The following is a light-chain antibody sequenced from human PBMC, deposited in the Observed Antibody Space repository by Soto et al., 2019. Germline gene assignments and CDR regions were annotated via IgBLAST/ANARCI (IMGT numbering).Light chain of an antibody. CDR3: QQRSNSPRT. V-gene: IGKV3-11*01. CDR2: DAS. Sequence: EIVLTQSPATLSLSPGERATLSCRASQSVSSYLACYQQKPGQAPRLLIYDASNRATGIPARFSSSGSGTDFTLSISSLEPEDFAVYYCQQRSNSPRTFGGGTKVEIK. J-gene: IGKJ4*01. CDR1: QSVSSY.